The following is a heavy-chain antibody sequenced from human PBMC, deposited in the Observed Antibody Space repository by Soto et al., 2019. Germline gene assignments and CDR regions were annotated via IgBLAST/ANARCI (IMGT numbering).Heavy chain of an antibody. CDR2: IKSKTDGGTT. CDR3: NAAPDSSAPACYYGMDV. Sequence: PGGSLRLSCAASGFTFSNAWMNWVRQAPGKGLEWVGRIKSKTDGGTTDYAAPVKGRFTISRDGSKNTLYLRRNSLKTEATAVYYCNAAPDSSAPACYYGMDVWGKETRFSV. J-gene: IGHJ6*04. CDR1: GFTFSNAW. V-gene: IGHV3-15*07. D-gene: IGHD6-25*01.